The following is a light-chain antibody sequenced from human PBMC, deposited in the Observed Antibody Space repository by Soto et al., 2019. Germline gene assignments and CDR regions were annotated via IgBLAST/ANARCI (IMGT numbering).Light chain of an antibody. CDR1: QSVGSS. Sequence: EIVLTQSPDTLSLSPGGRATLSCRASQSVGSSLAWYQQKPGQAPRLLIYDASNRPTGIPARFSGSGSGTDFTLTISSLDPVDFAVYFCQQRSRSLTFGGGTMVEIK. CDR2: DAS. V-gene: IGKV3-11*01. J-gene: IGKJ4*01. CDR3: QQRSRSLT.